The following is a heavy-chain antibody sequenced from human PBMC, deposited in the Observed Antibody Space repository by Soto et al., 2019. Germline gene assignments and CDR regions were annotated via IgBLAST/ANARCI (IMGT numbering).Heavy chain of an antibody. D-gene: IGHD2-15*01. CDR1: GGTFSNFG. V-gene: IGHV1-69*01. Sequence: QVQLVQSGAEVKRPGSSVMVSCTASGGTFSNFGLAWVRQAPGQGLQWMGGIIPLFNTTHYAQTVKGRVTVTADGATGTGYMELSSLRSDDTAVYYCARVSLHCSSGTCYSLDQYFGMDVWGQGTTVTVS. CDR2: IIPLFNTT. J-gene: IGHJ6*02. CDR3: ARVSLHCSSGTCYSLDQYFGMDV.